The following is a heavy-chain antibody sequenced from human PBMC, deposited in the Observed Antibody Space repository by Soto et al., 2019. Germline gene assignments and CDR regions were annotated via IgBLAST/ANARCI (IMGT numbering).Heavy chain of an antibody. D-gene: IGHD2-15*01. CDR3: AKEGESCSGGSCYGYYYYGMDV. J-gene: IGHJ6*02. Sequence: VQLVESGGGLVQAGGSLRLFCAVSGFTFSSYEMNWVRQAPGKGLEWVAVISYDGSNKYYADSVKGRFTISRDNSKNTLYLQMNSLRAEDTAVYYCAKEGESCSGGSCYGYYYYGMDVWGQGTTVTVSS. CDR1: GFTFSSYE. V-gene: IGHV3-30*18. CDR2: ISYDGSNK.